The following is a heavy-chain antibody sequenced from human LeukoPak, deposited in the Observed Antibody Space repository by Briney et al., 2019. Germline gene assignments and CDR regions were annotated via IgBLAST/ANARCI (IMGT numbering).Heavy chain of an antibody. CDR1: GYTFTSYA. J-gene: IGHJ4*02. V-gene: IGHV1-2*02. CDR3: ARVPSYYYDSSRYYFRDTTAPKVEDEN. D-gene: IGHD3-22*01. Sequence: ASVKVSCKAPGYTFTSYAMNWVRQAPGQGLEWMGSINPDSGGTNYAQKFQGRVTMTRDTSISTAYMELSRLRSDDTAVYYCARVPSYYYDSSRYYFRDTTAPKVEDENWGQGTLVTVSS. CDR2: INPDSGGT.